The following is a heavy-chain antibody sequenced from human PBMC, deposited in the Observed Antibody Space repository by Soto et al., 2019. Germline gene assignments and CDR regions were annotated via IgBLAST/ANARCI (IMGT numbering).Heavy chain of an antibody. Sequence: SETLSLTCAVYGGSFSGYYWSWIRQPPGKGLEWIGEINHSGSTNYNPSLKSRVTISVDTSKNQFSLKLSSVTAADTAVYYCARVRWYGDSYYFDNWGQGTLVTVSS. D-gene: IGHD4-17*01. J-gene: IGHJ4*02. CDR2: INHSGST. CDR1: GGSFSGYY. CDR3: ARVRWYGDSYYFDN. V-gene: IGHV4-34*01.